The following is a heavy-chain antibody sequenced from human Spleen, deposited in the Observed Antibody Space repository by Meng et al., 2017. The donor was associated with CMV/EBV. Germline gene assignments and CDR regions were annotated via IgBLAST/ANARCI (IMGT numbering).Heavy chain of an antibody. J-gene: IGHJ3*02. D-gene: IGHD4-23*01. CDR3: ARDTRTYGGNLDAFDI. V-gene: IGHV1-18*01. CDR1: GYTFTSYG. Sequence: ASVKVSCKASGYTFTSYGISWVRQAPGQGLEWMGWISAYNGNTNYAQKLQGRVTMTTDTSTSTAYMELRSLRSDDTAVYYCARDTRTYGGNLDAFDIWGQGTMVTVSS. CDR2: ISAYNGNT.